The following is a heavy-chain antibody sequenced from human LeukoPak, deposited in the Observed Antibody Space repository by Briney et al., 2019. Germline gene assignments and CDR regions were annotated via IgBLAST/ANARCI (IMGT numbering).Heavy chain of an antibody. Sequence: GRSLRLSCAASGFTFDDYAMHWVRQAPGKGLEWVSGISWNSGSIGYADSVKGRFTISRVNAKNSLYLQMNSLRAEDTALYYCAKMGYGSSSGNYIDYWGQGTLVTVSS. D-gene: IGHD6-6*01. CDR1: GFTFDDYA. V-gene: IGHV3-9*01. J-gene: IGHJ4*02. CDR2: ISWNSGSI. CDR3: AKMGYGSSSGNYIDY.